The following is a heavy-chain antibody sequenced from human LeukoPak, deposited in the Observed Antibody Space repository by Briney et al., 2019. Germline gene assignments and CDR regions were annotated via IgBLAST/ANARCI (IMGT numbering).Heavy chain of an antibody. Sequence: GGSLRLSCTASRFTFNNYAMTWVRQAPGKGLEWVSGISGNGGNTYYADSVKGRFAISRDNSKDTLYLQMNSLRAEDTAVYYCAKDLTYDYVGGSYRRGFDYWGQGTLVTVSS. CDR2: ISGNGGNT. D-gene: IGHD3-16*02. J-gene: IGHJ4*02. V-gene: IGHV3-23*01. CDR1: RFTFNNYA. CDR3: AKDLTYDYVGGSYRRGFDY.